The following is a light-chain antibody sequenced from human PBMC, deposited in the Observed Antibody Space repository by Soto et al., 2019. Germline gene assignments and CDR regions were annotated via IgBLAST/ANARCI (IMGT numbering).Light chain of an antibody. CDR1: SSDVGTNGY. CDR2: DVT. J-gene: IGLJ3*02. Sequence: QSALTQPPSASGSPGQSVTISCTGTSSDVGTNGYVSWYQQHAGKAPKLMIYDVTKRPSGVPDRFSGSKSANTASLTVSGLQADDEADYYCMCYAGGNNWVFGGGTKLTVL. CDR3: MCYAGGNNWV. V-gene: IGLV2-8*01.